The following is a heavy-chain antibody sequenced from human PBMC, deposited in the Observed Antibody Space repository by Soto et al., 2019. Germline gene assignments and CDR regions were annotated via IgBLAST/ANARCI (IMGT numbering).Heavy chain of an antibody. D-gene: IGHD2-21*02. V-gene: IGHV1-46*04. CDR3: ARGQHIVVVTAINQGFYYYYGMDV. Sequence: QVQLVQSGAEVKKPGASVKVSCKASGYTFTSYYMHWVRQAPGQGLEWMGIINPSGGSTSYAQKSQGRVTMTRDTSTSTVDMELSSLRSEDTAVYYCARGQHIVVVTAINQGFYYYYGMDVWGQGTTVTVSS. CDR1: GYTFTSYY. CDR2: INPSGGST. J-gene: IGHJ6*02.